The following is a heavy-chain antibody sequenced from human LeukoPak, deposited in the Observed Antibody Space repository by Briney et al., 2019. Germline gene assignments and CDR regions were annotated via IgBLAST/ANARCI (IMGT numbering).Heavy chain of an antibody. CDR3: AKDRDGSYYDSSGCFDY. V-gene: IGHV3-30*02. CDR2: IRYDGSNK. CDR1: GFTFSSYG. J-gene: IGHJ4*02. D-gene: IGHD3-22*01. Sequence: GGSLRLSCAASGFTFSSYGMHWVRQAPGKGLEWVAFIRYDGSNKYYADSVKGRFTISRDNSKNTLYLQMNSLRAEDTALYYCAKDRDGSYYDSSGCFDYWGQGTLVTVSS.